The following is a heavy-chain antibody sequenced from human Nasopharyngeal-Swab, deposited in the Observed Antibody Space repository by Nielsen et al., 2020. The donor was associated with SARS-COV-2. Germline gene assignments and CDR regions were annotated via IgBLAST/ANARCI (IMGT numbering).Heavy chain of an antibody. CDR1: GFTFSSYA. CDR2: ISGSGGST. J-gene: IGHJ4*02. CDR3: AANYYDSSGPIGPFDY. Sequence: GGSLRLSCAASGFTFSSYAMSWVRQAPGKGLEWVSIISGSGGSTYYADSVKGRFTISRDNSKNTLYLQMNSLRAEDTAVYYCAANYYDSSGPIGPFDYWGQGTLVTVSS. V-gene: IGHV3-23*01. D-gene: IGHD3-22*01.